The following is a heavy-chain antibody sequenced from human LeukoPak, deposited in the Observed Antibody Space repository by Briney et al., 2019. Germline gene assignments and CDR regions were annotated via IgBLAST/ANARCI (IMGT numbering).Heavy chain of an antibody. V-gene: IGHV4-34*01. Sequence: SETLSLTCAVYGGSFSGYYWSWIRQPPGKGLEWIGEINHSGSTNYNPSLKSRVTISVDTSKNQSSLKLSSVTAADTAVYYCASAIVVVPAALGYWGQGTLVTVSS. D-gene: IGHD2-2*01. CDR1: GGSFSGYY. J-gene: IGHJ4*02. CDR3: ASAIVVVPAALGY. CDR2: INHSGST.